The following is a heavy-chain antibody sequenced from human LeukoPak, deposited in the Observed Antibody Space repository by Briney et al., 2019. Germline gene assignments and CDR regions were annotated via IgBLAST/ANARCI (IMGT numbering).Heavy chain of an antibody. CDR3: ARRSGYYPLYFDY. Sequence: SETLSLTCTVSGGSISSGGYYWSWIRQHPGKGLEWIGYIYYSGSTYYNPSLKSRVTISVDTSKNQFSLKLSSVTAADTAVYYCARRSGYYPLYFDYWGQGTLVTVSS. CDR2: IYYSGST. J-gene: IGHJ4*02. D-gene: IGHD3-3*01. CDR1: GGSISSGGYY. V-gene: IGHV4-31*03.